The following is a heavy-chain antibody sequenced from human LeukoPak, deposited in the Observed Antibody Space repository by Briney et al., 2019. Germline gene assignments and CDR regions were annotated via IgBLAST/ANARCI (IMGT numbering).Heavy chain of an antibody. Sequence: GGSLRLSCAASGFTFSSYGMSWVRQAPGKGMEWVSAISGSGGSTYYADSVKGRFNISRDNAKNSLYLQMNSLRAEDTAVYYCASRRVHGDAPFDYWGQGTLVTVSS. CDR1: GFTFSSYG. V-gene: IGHV3-23*01. J-gene: IGHJ4*02. CDR3: ASRRVHGDAPFDY. CDR2: ISGSGGST. D-gene: IGHD4-17*01.